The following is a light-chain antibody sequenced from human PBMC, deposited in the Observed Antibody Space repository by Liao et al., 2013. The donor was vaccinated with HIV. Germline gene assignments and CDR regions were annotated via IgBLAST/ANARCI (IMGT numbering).Light chain of an antibody. Sequence: SYELTQPPSVSVSPGQTASITCSGDKLGDKYVCWYQQKPGQSPVLVIYQDNKRPSAIPERFSGSNSGNTATLTISGTQAMDEADYYCQAWDISTGVFGGGTKLTVL. CDR1: KLGDKY. J-gene: IGLJ3*02. CDR3: QAWDISTGV. CDR2: QDN. V-gene: IGLV3-1*01.